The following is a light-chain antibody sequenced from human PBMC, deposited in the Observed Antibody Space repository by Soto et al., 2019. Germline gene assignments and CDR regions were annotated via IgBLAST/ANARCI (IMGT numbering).Light chain of an antibody. J-gene: IGKJ3*01. CDR3: QQYVTSPLT. CDR2: GAS. CDR1: QTVTNRY. V-gene: IGKV3-20*01. Sequence: EIVLTQSPGTLSLSPGERATLSCRASQTVTNRYLAWYQQQPSQAPRLLIYGASSRATGIPDRFSGDGSGTDFTLTISRLEPEDFAVYYCQQYVTSPLTFGPGTKVDVK.